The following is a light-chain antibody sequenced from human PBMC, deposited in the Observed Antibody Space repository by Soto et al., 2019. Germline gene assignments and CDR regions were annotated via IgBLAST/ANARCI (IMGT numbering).Light chain of an antibody. V-gene: IGLV7-43*01. CDR3: LLYYGGVLV. CDR1: TGAVTSGYF. Sequence: QTVVTQEPSVTVSPGGTVTLTCASNTGAVTSGYFPNWFQQKPGQPPRALIYGISNKHSWTPARFSGSLLGGKAALTLSGVQPEDEAAYYCLLYYGGVLVFGGGTQLTVL. J-gene: IGLJ2*01. CDR2: GIS.